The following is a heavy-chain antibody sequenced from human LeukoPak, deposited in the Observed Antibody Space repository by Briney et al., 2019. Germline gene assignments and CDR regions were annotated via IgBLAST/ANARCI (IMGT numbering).Heavy chain of an antibody. D-gene: IGHD5-18*01. CDR3: ARDKRGYSYGLFDY. V-gene: IGHV3-33*01. CDR2: IWYDGSYK. CDR1: GFTFSNYG. Sequence: PGGSLRLSCAASGFTFSNYGMHWVRQAPGKGLEWVAVIWYDGSYKSYGDSVKGRFTISRDNSKNTLFLQMNSLRADDTAVYYCARDKRGYSYGLFDYWGQGTLVTVSS. J-gene: IGHJ4*02.